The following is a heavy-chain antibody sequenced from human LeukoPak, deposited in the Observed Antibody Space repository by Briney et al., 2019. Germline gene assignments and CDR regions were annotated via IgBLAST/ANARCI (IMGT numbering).Heavy chain of an antibody. D-gene: IGHD1-26*01. CDR2: IYYSGST. J-gene: IGHJ4*02. CDR3: ARNVVGAPSDY. CDR1: GVSVSSGSYY. Sequence: NPSETLSLTCTVSGVSVSSGSYYWSWIRQPPGKGLEWIGYIYYSGSTNYNPSLKSRVTISVDTPKNQFSLKLSSVTAADTAMYYCARNVVGAPSDYWGQGTLVTVSS. V-gene: IGHV4-61*01.